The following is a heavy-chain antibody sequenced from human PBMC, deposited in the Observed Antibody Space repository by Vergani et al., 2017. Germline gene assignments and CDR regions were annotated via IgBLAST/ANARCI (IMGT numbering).Heavy chain of an antibody. J-gene: IGHJ5*02. CDR3: AREVGYSYGEGWFDP. CDR2: IYYSGST. D-gene: IGHD5-18*01. V-gene: IGHV4-59*01. Sequence: QVQLQESGPGLVKPSETLSLTCTVSGGSISSYYWSWIRQPPGKGLEWIGYIYYSGSTNYNPSLKSRVTISVDTSKNQFSLKLSSVTAADTAVYYCAREVGYSYGEGWFDPWGQGTLVTGSS. CDR1: GGSISSYY.